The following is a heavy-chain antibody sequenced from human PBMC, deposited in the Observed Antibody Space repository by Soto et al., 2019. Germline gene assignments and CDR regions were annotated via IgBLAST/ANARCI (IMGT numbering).Heavy chain of an antibody. CDR1: GGTFSSYA. J-gene: IGHJ6*02. V-gene: IGHV1-69*01. D-gene: IGHD3-22*01. CDR2: IIPIFGTA. CDR3: ARLHYYDSSGYLSYYGMDV. Sequence: QVQLVQSGAEVKKPGSSVKVSCKASGGTFSSYAISWVRQAPGQGLEWMGGIIPIFGTANYAQKFQGRVTITADESTSTAYMELSSLRSEDTAVYYCARLHYYDSSGYLSYYGMDVWGHGTTVTVSS.